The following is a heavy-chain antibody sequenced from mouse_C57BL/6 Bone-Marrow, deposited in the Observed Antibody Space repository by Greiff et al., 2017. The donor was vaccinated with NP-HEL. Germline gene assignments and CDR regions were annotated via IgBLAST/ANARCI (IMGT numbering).Heavy chain of an antibody. V-gene: IGHV5-15*01. CDR3: ARHSYWYFDV. Sequence: EVHLVESGGGLVQPGGSLKLSCAASGFTFSDYGMAWVRQAPRKGPEWVAFISNLAYSIYYADTVTGRFTISRENAKNTLYLEMSSLRSEDTAMYYCARHSYWYFDVWGTGTTVTVSS. CDR1: GFTFSDYG. CDR2: ISNLAYSI. J-gene: IGHJ1*03.